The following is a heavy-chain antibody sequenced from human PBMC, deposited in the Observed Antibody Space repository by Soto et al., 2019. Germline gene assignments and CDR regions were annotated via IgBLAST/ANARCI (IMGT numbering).Heavy chain of an antibody. CDR3: ARDDSGWDYYYYYYGMDV. Sequence: PGGSLRLSCAASGFTLSSCWMSWVRQAPGKGLEWVANIKQDGSEKYYVDSVKGRFTISRDNAKNSLYLQMNSLRAEDTAVYYCARDDSGWDYYYYYYGMDVWGQGTTVTVPS. V-gene: IGHV3-7*03. CDR2: IKQDGSEK. J-gene: IGHJ6*02. CDR1: GFTLSSCW. D-gene: IGHD6-19*01.